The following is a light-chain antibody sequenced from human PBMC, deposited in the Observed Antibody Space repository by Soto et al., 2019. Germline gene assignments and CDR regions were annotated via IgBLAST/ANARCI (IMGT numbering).Light chain of an antibody. CDR2: VEGSGNY. V-gene: IGLV4-60*02. J-gene: IGLJ3*02. Sequence: QPVLTQSSSACASLGSSVKLTCTLSSGHSSYSIAWHQQQPEKAPRYLMKVEGSGNYNKGNGVPDRFSGSSSGADRYLTISTLQFEDEADYYCETWDSNTRVFGGGTKLTVL. CDR3: ETWDSNTRV. CDR1: SGHSSYS.